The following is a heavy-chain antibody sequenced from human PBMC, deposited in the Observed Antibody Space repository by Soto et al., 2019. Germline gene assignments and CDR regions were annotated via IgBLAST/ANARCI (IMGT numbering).Heavy chain of an antibody. V-gene: IGHV4-39*01. CDR1: GGSLSSNNYY. J-gene: IGHJ6*03. D-gene: IGHD2-2*01. CDR3: ATTTGYCSSTSCYYYYMDV. CDR2: IHYSGST. Sequence: QLQLQESGPGLVTPSETLSRTCTVSGGSLSSNNYYWGWIRQPPGKELEWIGSIHYSGSTYYNPSLKSRVTISVDTSKNQFSLKLRSVTAADTAVYYCATTTGYCSSTSCYYYYMDVWGKGTTVTVSS.